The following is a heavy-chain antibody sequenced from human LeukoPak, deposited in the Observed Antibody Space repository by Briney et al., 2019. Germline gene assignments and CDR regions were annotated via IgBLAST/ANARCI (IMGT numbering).Heavy chain of an antibody. Sequence: SETLSLTCAVYGGSFSGYYWSWIRQPPGKGLEWIGEINHIGSTNYNPSLKSRVTISVDTSKNQFSLKLSSVTAADTAVYYCAESIAEAGHYFDYWGQGTLVTVSS. J-gene: IGHJ4*02. V-gene: IGHV4-34*01. CDR3: AESIAEAGHYFDY. CDR1: GGSFSGYY. CDR2: INHIGST. D-gene: IGHD6-19*01.